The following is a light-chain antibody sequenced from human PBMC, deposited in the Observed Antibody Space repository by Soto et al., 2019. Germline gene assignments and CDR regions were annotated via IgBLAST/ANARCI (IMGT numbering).Light chain of an antibody. J-gene: IGKJ2*01. CDR3: QHYHNWPPYT. Sequence: EIVMTQSPATLSVSPGERATLSCRASQSVSDNLAWYQQRPGQSPRLLIYGASSRASGVPARFSGSGSGTEFSLTINSLXSEDFAVYYCQHYHNWPPYTFGQGTKVDIK. CDR1: QSVSDN. CDR2: GAS. V-gene: IGKV3-15*01.